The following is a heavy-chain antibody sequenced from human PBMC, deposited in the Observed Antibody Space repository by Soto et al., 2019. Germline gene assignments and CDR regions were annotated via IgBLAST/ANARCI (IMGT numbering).Heavy chain of an antibody. V-gene: IGHV3-66*01. J-gene: IGHJ5*02. Sequence: GGSLRLSCAASGFTVSSNYMSWVRQAPGKGLEWVSVIYSGGSTYYADSVKGRFTISRDNSKNTLYLQMNSLRAEDTAVYYCARDLLYYYGSDLGFDPWGQGTLVPVSS. CDR2: IYSGGST. CDR3: ARDLLYYYGSDLGFDP. CDR1: GFTVSSNY. D-gene: IGHD3-10*01.